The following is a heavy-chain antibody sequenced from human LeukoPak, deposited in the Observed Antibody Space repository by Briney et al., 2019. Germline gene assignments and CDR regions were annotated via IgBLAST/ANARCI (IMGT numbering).Heavy chain of an antibody. V-gene: IGHV3-48*04. CDR2: ISSSSSII. D-gene: IGHD6-13*01. CDR3: ASKTSSSWYLGY. J-gene: IGHJ4*02. Sequence: GGSLRLSCATSGFTFTSHSMNWVRQAPGKGLEWLSYISSSSSIIYYADSVKGRFTISRDNAKNSLYLQMNSLRAEDTAVYYCASKTSSSWYLGYWGQGTLVTVSS. CDR1: GFTFTSHS.